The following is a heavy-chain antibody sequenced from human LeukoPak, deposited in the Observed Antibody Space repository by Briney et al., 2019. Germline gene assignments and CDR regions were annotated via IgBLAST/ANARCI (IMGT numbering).Heavy chain of an antibody. CDR1: GYRFTSYW. V-gene: IGHV5-51*01. J-gene: IGHJ5*02. D-gene: IGHD1-1*01. Sequence: GESLKISCKGSGYRFTSYWIGWVRQMPGKGLEWVGIIYPGDSNPRYSPSFQGQVTLSADKSISTAYLQWSSLKASDTAMYYCATIPTGTDNWFDPWGQGTLVTVSS. CDR3: ATIPTGTDNWFDP. CDR2: IYPGDSNP.